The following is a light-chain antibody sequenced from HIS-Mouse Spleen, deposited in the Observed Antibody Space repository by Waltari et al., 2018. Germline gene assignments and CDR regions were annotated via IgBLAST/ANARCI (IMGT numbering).Light chain of an antibody. CDR3: SSYAGSNNSLYV. Sequence: QSALTQPPSASGSPGQSVTISCTGTSSYVGGFNYVSWSQQHPGKAPKLMIYEVSKRPSGVPDRFSGSKSGNTASLTVSGLQAEDEADYYCSSYAGSNNSLYVFGTGTKVTVL. J-gene: IGLJ1*01. CDR2: EVS. V-gene: IGLV2-8*01. CDR1: SSYVGGFNY.